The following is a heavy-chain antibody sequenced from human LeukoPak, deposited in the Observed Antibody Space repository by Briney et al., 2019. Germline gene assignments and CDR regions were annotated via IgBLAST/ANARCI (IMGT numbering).Heavy chain of an antibody. CDR2: IKQDGSEK. V-gene: IGHV3-7*01. D-gene: IGHD4-11*01. CDR3: ARGGGPPRDPEAPVTHYYYYYYYMDV. J-gene: IGHJ6*03. Sequence: PGGSLRLSCAASGFTFSSYWMSWVRQAPGKGLEWVTNIKQDGSEKYYVDSVKGRFTISRDNAKNSLYLQMNSLRAEDTAVYYCARGGGPPRDPEAPVTHYYYYYYYMDVWGKGTTVTVSS. CDR1: GFTFSSYW.